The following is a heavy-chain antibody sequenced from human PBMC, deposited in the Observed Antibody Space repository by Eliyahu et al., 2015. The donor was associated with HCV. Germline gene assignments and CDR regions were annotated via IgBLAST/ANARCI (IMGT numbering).Heavy chain of an antibody. D-gene: IGHD3-3*01. V-gene: IGHV3-30*18. CDR2: XXXDGSKK. J-gene: IGHJ4*02. Sequence: QVQLVESGXGVXQPGMSLRLSCAGSGFXFSSXGXHWVRQAPGKGPEGVTVXXXDGSKKYYADSVKGRFTISRDNSKNTLYLQMNSLRVEDTAVYYCAKEYYDFWSGYSANYFDYWGQGTLVTVSS. CDR3: AKEYYDFWSGYSANYFDY. CDR1: GFXFSSXG.